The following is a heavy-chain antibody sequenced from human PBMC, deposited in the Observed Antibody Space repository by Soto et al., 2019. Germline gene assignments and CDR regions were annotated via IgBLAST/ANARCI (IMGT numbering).Heavy chain of an antibody. CDR2: ISGSGTTI. D-gene: IGHD3-3*02. CDR3: ARDSQAAIFGVVRDAFDI. Sequence: QVPLVESGGGLVKPGGSLRLSCAASGFTFSDYYMSWIRQAPGKGLEWVSYISGSGTTIYYADSVKGRFTISRDNAKNSLYLQMNSLRAEDTAVYYCARDSQAAIFGVVRDAFDIWGQGTMVTVS. CDR1: GFTFSDYY. J-gene: IGHJ3*02. V-gene: IGHV3-11*01.